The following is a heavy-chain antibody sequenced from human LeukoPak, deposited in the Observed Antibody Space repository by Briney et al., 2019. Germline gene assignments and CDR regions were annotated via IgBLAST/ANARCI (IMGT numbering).Heavy chain of an antibody. Sequence: SETLSLTCTVSGGSISSGSYCWRWIRQPGGKGLEWIGRIYTSGSTKYNPSLKSRVTISVDTSKNQFSLKLSSVTAADTAVYYCARVFRGVVTPTYAFDIWGQGTMVTVSS. J-gene: IGHJ3*02. V-gene: IGHV4-61*02. D-gene: IGHD4-23*01. CDR2: IYTSGST. CDR1: GGSISSGSYC. CDR3: ARVFRGVVTPTYAFDI.